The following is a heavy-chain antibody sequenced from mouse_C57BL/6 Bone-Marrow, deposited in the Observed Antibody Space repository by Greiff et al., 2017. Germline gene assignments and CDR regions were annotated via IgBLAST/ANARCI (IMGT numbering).Heavy chain of an antibody. CDR3: AREANGYYGSSFAWFAY. CDR2: IHPNSGST. CDR1: GYTFTSYW. J-gene: IGHJ3*01. V-gene: IGHV1-64*01. Sequence: QVQLKQPGAELVKPGASVKLSCKASGYTFTSYWMHWVKQRPGQGLEWIGMIHPNSGSTNYNEKFKSKATLTVDKSSSTAYMQLSSLTSEDSAVYYCAREANGYYGSSFAWFAYWGQGTLVTVSA. D-gene: IGHD1-1*01.